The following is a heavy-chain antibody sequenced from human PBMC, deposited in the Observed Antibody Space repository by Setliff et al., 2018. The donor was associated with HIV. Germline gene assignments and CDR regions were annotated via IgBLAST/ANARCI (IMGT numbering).Heavy chain of an antibody. CDR1: GFTVSTYY. J-gene: IGHJ5*02. CDR2: IYSGGST. CDR3: ARTSTTTGTTLNWFDP. D-gene: IGHD1-1*01. V-gene: IGHV3-66*01. Sequence: PGGSLRLSCAASGFTVSTYYMSWVRQAPGKGLEWVSTIYSGGSTYHADSVKGRFTLSRDTSKNTLFLQMNSLRAEDTAVYYCARTSTTTGTTLNWFDPWGQGTLVTVS.